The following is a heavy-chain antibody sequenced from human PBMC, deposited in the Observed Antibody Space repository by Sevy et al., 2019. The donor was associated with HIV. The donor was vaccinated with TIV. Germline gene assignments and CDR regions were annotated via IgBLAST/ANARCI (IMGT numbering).Heavy chain of an antibody. J-gene: IGHJ6*02. CDR2: IYYSGKT. CDR3: ARGAPYHYYGMDV. Sequence: SETLSLTCTVSGDSISGYYWSWIRQPPGKGLEWIGYIYYSGKTNYNPSLKSRVTISEDTSKNQLSLKLSSVTAADTAVYYCARGAPYHYYGMDVWGQGTTVTVSS. V-gene: IGHV4-59*01. CDR1: GDSISGYY.